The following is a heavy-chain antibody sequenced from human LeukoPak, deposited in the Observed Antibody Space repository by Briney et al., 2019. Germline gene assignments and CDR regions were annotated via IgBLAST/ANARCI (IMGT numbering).Heavy chain of an antibody. J-gene: IGHJ5*02. CDR2: INPNSGGT. V-gene: IGHV1-2*02. D-gene: IGHD6-13*01. CDR1: GYTFTGYY. CDR3: AREADPIAAGWFDP. Sequence: ASVKVSCKASGYTFTGYYMHWVRQAPGQGLEWMGWINPNSGGTNYAQKFQGRVTMTRDTSISTAYMELSRLRSGDTAVYYCAREADPIAAGWFDPWGQGTLVTVSS.